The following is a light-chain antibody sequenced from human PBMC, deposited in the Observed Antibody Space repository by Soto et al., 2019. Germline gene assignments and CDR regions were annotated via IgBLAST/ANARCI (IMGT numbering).Light chain of an antibody. CDR1: QSVSSY. J-gene: IGKJ1*01. V-gene: IGKV3-15*01. CDR2: GAS. CDR3: QQYNNWPRT. Sequence: IVMTQSPATLSVSPWERATLSCRASQSVSSYLAWYQQKPGQAPRLLIYGASTRASGIPARFSGSGSGTEFILTISSLQSEDFAVYYCQQYNNWPRTFGQGTKVDIK.